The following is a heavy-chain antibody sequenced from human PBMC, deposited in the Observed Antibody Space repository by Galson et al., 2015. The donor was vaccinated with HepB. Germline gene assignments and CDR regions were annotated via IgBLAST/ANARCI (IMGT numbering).Heavy chain of an antibody. V-gene: IGHV3-7*03. CDR2: VRQDGSEN. J-gene: IGHJ4*02. CDR1: GFTFRNNW. CDR3: ARDQEGVRGPTFDY. D-gene: IGHD3-10*01. Sequence: SLRLSCAVSGFTFRNNWMTWVRQAPGKGLEWVATVRQDGSENYYVDSVKGRFTISRDNAKNSLFLQMDGLRAEDTAVYYCARDQEGVRGPTFDYWGQGTRVSVSS.